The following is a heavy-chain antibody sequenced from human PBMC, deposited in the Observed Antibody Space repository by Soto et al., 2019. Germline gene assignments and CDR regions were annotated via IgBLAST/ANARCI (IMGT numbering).Heavy chain of an antibody. CDR2: IYHRGYT. D-gene: IGHD4-17*01. CDR1: GGSISSGGYS. CDR3: ARAHYGDYGYGMDV. V-gene: IGHV4-30-2*01. Sequence: QLQLQESGSGLVKPSQTLSLTCAVSGGSISSGGYSWSWIRQPPGKGLEWIGYIYHRGYTYCNPSLTSRVTISVDRAKKRFSLKLSSVTAADTAVYYCARAHYGDYGYGMDVWGQGTTVTVSS. J-gene: IGHJ6*02.